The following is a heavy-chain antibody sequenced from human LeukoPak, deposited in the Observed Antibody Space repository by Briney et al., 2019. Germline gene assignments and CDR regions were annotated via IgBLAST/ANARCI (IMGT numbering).Heavy chain of an antibody. V-gene: IGHV4-59*08. CDR1: AGSISSSY. D-gene: IGHD4-11*01. Sequence: SETLSLTCTVSAGSISSSYWSWIRQPPGKGLEWIGYIYYSGSTNYNPSLKSRVTISVDTSKNQFSLKLNSVTAADTAVYYCARQGPLTTAVTTRTNPFDYCGQGTLVTVSS. CDR2: IYYSGST. J-gene: IGHJ4*02. CDR3: ARQGPLTTAVTTRTNPFDY.